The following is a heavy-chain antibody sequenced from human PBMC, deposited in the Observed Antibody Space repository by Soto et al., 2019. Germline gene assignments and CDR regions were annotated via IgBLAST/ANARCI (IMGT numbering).Heavy chain of an antibody. CDR1: GLNFSGSA. Sequence: EVQLVESGGCLVQIGGSLKLSCATSGLNFSGSAMHWARQASGKGLEWAGRIRSRPHKYATTYAASVEGRFSIFRDDSKNTVYLQMNGLKTEDTAVYYCTTERDYWGRGTLVTVSS. CDR2: IRSRPHKYAT. CDR3: TTERDY. V-gene: IGHV3-73*02. J-gene: IGHJ4*02.